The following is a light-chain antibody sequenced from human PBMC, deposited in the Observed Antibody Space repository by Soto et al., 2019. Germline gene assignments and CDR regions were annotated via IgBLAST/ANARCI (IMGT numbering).Light chain of an antibody. CDR3: SPYTTSSSRV. V-gene: IGLV2-14*01. CDR1: SGDLGIYNY. J-gene: IGLJ1*01. CDR2: EVT. Sequence: QSVLAQAACVSGSPGQSIAISCSGSSGDLGIYNYVSWYQQHPGKVPKLIIFEVTNRPSGVSNRFSGSKSGNTASLTISGLQAEDEADYYCSPYTTSSSRVFGTGPKVNVL.